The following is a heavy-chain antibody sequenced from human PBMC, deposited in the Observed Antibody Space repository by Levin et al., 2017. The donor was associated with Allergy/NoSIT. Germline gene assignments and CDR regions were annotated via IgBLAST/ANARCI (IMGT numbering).Heavy chain of an antibody. CDR3: AREHPFDY. V-gene: IGHV3-15*01. Sequence: GASVKVSCAGSGIIFSNARVSWVRQAPGKGLEWVGRIMGNSGGGTTDYGAPVKGRFTISRDDSKSMVYLQLNGLKTEDTAVYYCAREHPFDYWGQGTLVTVSS. D-gene: IGHD1-26*01. J-gene: IGHJ4*02. CDR2: IMGNSGGGTT. CDR1: GIIFSNAR.